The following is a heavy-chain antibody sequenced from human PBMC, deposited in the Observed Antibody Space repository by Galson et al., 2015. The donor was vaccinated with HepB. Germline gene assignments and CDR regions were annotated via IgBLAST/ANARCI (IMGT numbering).Heavy chain of an antibody. CDR1: GYTFTSYA. D-gene: IGHD2-2*01. Sequence: SVKVSCKASGYTFTSYAMHWVRQAPGQRLEWMGWINAGNGNTKYSQKFQGRVTITRDTSASTAYMELSSLRSEDTAVYYCATHYGGYCSSTSCYGWFDPWGQGTLVTVSS. CDR3: ATHYGGYCSSTSCYGWFDP. V-gene: IGHV1-3*01. CDR2: INAGNGNT. J-gene: IGHJ5*02.